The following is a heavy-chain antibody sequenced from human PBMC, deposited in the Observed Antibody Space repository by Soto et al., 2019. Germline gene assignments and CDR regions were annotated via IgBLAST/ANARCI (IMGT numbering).Heavy chain of an antibody. CDR1: DDAMNSDKYY. D-gene: IGHD3-9*01. Sequence: PSETLSLTCSVSDDAMNSDKYYWGWFRQPPGKGLEWIGSIYYRGNAYYNPSLQTRVTISLDKSKSQFSLKLNSVTAADSAVYFCARLEGLATISYYFDFWGPGALVTVSS. CDR3: ARLEGLATISYYFDF. J-gene: IGHJ4*02. CDR2: IYYRGNA. V-gene: IGHV4-39*01.